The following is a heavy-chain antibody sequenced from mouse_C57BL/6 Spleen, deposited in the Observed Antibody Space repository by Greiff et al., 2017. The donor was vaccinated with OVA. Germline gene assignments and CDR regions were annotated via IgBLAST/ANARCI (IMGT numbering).Heavy chain of an antibody. CDR1: GYTFTSYW. Sequence: QVQLQQSGAELVRPGSSVKLSCKASGYTFTSYWMDWVKQRPGQGLEWIGNIYPSDSETHYNQKFKDKATLTVDKSSSTAYMQLSSLTSEDSAVYYCARKEARLTWFAYWGQGTLVTVSA. V-gene: IGHV1-61*01. CDR2: IYPSDSET. J-gene: IGHJ3*01. CDR3: ARKEARLTWFAY.